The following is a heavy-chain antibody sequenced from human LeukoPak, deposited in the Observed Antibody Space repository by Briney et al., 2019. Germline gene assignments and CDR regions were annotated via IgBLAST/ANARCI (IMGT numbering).Heavy chain of an antibody. CDR3: ARDVGYNWNYRTFDY. J-gene: IGHJ4*02. Sequence: ASVKVSCKASGYTFTAYYMHWLRQAPGQGLEWMGWINPNSGGTNYAQKFQGRVTMARDTSISTAYMELSRLRSDDTAVYYCARDVGYNWNYRTFDYWGQGTLVTVSS. D-gene: IGHD1-7*01. CDR1: GYTFTAYY. CDR2: INPNSGGT. V-gene: IGHV1-2*02.